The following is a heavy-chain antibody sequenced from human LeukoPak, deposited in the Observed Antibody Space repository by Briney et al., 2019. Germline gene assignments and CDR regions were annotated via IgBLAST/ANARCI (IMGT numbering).Heavy chain of an antibody. CDR1: GYTFTVYY. D-gene: IGHD3-22*01. CDR3: ARVVRWYYDSSGPRFDP. J-gene: IGHJ5*02. Sequence: GASVKVSCTASGYTFTVYYMHWVRQAPGQGLEWMGWINPNSGGTNYAQKFQGRVTMTRDTSISTAYMELSRLRSDDTAVYYCARVVRWYYDSSGPRFDPWGQGTLVTVSS. V-gene: IGHV1-2*02. CDR2: INPNSGGT.